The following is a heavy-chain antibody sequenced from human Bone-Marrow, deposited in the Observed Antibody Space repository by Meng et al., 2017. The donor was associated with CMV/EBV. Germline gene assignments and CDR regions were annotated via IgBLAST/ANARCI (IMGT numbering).Heavy chain of an antibody. CDR1: GYTFTSYG. CDR3: ARDHGIVGATRFDY. CDR2: ISAYNGNT. J-gene: IGHJ4*02. D-gene: IGHD1-26*01. V-gene: IGHV1-18*01. Sequence: ASVKVSCKASGYTFTSYGISWVRQAPGQGLEWMGWISAYNGNTNYAQKFQGRVTITADKSTSTAYMELSSLRSEDTAVYYCARDHGIVGATRFDYWGQGTLVTVSS.